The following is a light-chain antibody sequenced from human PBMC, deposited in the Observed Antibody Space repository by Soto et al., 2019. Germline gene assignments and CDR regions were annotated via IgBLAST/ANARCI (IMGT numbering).Light chain of an antibody. J-gene: IGLJ2*01. Sequence: QSVLTQPASVSGSPGQSITISCTGTSSDFSVYNYVSWFQQHPGKAPKLMIYDVTDRPSGVSNRFSGSKSGNTASLTISRLQTEDEGDYYCASHTFYNTWVFGGGTKLTVL. CDR2: DVT. CDR3: ASHTFYNTWV. V-gene: IGLV2-14*03. CDR1: SSDFSVYNY.